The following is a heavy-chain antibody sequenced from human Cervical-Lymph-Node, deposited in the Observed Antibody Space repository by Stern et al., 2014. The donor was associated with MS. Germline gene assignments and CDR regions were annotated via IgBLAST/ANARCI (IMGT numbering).Heavy chain of an antibody. CDR1: GYTLSEIS. Sequence: VQLLQSGAEVKKPGASVKVSCKVSGYTLSEISMHWVRQAPGQGLEWMGGFDPEHCDTRDAQKFQDRVTVAYDRSTDTAYMELSSLRSEDTAVYYCATHRGRVTYYYGMDVWGQGTTVTVSS. J-gene: IGHJ6*02. CDR2: FDPEHCDT. D-gene: IGHD2-21*02. CDR3: ATHRGRVTYYYGMDV. V-gene: IGHV1-24*01.